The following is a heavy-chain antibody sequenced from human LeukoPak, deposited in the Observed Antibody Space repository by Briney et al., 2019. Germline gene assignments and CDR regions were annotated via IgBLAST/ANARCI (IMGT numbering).Heavy chain of an antibody. CDR1: GYTFTSYD. D-gene: IGHD3-10*01. CDR3: ARGQITMVRGVIIHYMDV. V-gene: IGHV1-8*03. Sequence: GASVKVSCNASGYTFTSYDINWVRQATGQGLEWMGWMNPNSGNTGYAQKFQGRVTITRNTSISTAYMGLSSLRSEDTAVYYCARGQITMVRGVIIHYMDVWGKGTTVTVSS. J-gene: IGHJ6*03. CDR2: MNPNSGNT.